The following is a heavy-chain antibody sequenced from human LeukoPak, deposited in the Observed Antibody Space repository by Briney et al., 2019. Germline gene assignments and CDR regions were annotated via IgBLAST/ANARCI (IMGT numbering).Heavy chain of an antibody. Sequence: GESLKISCKGSGYSFTSYWIGWVRQMPGKGLEWMGIIYPGDSDTRYSPSFQGQVTISADKSINTAYLQWSSLKASDTAMYYCAGSYSNFWTGFDYWGQGTLVTVSS. CDR2: IYPGDSDT. CDR1: GYSFTSYW. V-gene: IGHV5-51*01. J-gene: IGHJ4*02. CDR3: AGSYSNFWTGFDY. D-gene: IGHD3/OR15-3a*01.